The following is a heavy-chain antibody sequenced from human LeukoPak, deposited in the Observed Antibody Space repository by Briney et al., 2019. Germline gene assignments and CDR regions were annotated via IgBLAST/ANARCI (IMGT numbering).Heavy chain of an antibody. CDR2: ISYDGSNK. CDR3: ARDGYGRITMVRGVAIDY. D-gene: IGHD3-10*01. Sequence: GGSLRLSCAASGFTFSSYDMHWVRQAPGKGLEWVAVISYDGSNKYYADSVKGRFTISRDNSKNTLYLQMNSLRAEDTAVYYCARDGYGRITMVRGVAIDYWGQETLVTVSS. J-gene: IGHJ4*02. CDR1: GFTFSSYD. V-gene: IGHV3-30*04.